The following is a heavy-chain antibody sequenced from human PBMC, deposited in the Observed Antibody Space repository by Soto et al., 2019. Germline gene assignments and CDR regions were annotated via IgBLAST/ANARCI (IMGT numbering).Heavy chain of an antibody. CDR1: GYPVTAYY. J-gene: IGHJ3*02. D-gene: IGHD3-3*01. CDR3: ARGGGVGVAGSAAFDM. CDR2: INPATGAA. Sequence: QLHLVQSGAVVKKPGASVTVSCSASGYPVTAYYMHWVRQAPGRGLEWMGGINPATGAAKYTQTFRGRVTMTGDTSTSTVFRELSGRTSGDTAVFYCARGGGVGVAGSAAFDMWGQGTLVTVSS. V-gene: IGHV1-2*02.